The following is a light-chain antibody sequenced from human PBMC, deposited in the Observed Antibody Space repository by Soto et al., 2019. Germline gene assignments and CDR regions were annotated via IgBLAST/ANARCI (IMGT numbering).Light chain of an antibody. CDR1: QSVSSN. Sequence: EIVMTQSPATLSVSPGERATLSCRASQSVSSNLAWYQQKPGQAPRLLIYGASTRATGIPARFSGSGSGTEFTLTISSLQSEDFAFYYCQQYNNWAVTFGGGTKLEIK. CDR3: QQYNNWAVT. CDR2: GAS. V-gene: IGKV3-15*01. J-gene: IGKJ4*01.